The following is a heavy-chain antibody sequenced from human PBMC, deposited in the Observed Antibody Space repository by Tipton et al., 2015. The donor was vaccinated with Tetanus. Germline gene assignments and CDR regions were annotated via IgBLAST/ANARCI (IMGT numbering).Heavy chain of an antibody. CDR2: IYPGGSS. D-gene: IGHD4-11*01. Sequence: PGLVKPSETLSLSCTVSGGSPQTFYWTWIRQSAVQGLEWIGRIYPGGSSNYNPSLKSRVTISVDTSQKSFSLNLTSVTAADTAVYYCARAPYYTNQRIRFDPWGQGILVTVSS. V-gene: IGHV4-4*07. CDR3: ARAPYYTNQRIRFDP. CDR1: GGSPQTFY. J-gene: IGHJ5*02.